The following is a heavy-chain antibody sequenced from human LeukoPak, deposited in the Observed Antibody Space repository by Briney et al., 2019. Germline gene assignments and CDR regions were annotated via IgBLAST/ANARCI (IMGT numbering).Heavy chain of an antibody. CDR2: ISSSGRTI. V-gene: IGHV3-11*04. CDR1: GFTFSDYY. Sequence: PGGSLRLSCAASGFTFSDYYMSWVRQAPGKGLEWVSHISSSGRTIYYADSVKGRFTISRDNAKNSLYLQTNSLRAEDTAVYYCARPDCSSTSCYEFDSWGQGTLVTVSS. J-gene: IGHJ4*02. CDR3: ARPDCSSTSCYEFDS. D-gene: IGHD2-2*01.